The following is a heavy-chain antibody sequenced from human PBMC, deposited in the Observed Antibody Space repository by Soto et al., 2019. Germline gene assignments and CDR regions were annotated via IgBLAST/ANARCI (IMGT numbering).Heavy chain of an antibody. Sequence: GGSLRLSCAASGFTFSSYAMSWVRRAPGKGLEWVSTISGSGGSTYYADSVKGRFTISRDNSKNTLYLQMNSLRAEDTAVYYCAKPPYSNYYYYYGMDVWGQGTMVTVSS. CDR3: AKPPYSNYYYYYGMDV. D-gene: IGHD4-4*01. CDR2: ISGSGGST. J-gene: IGHJ6*02. V-gene: IGHV3-23*01. CDR1: GFTFSSYA.